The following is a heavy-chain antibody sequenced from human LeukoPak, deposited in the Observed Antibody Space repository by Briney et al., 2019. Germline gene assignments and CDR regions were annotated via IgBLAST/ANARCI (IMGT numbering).Heavy chain of an antibody. Sequence: ASVKVSRKASGYTFTSYGISWVRQAPGQGLEWMGWISAYNGNTNYAQKLQGRVTMTTDTSTSTAYMELRSLRSDDTAVYYCAREGITFGGVIVSTFDYWGQGTLVTVSS. CDR1: GYTFTSYG. CDR2: ISAYNGNT. J-gene: IGHJ4*02. D-gene: IGHD3-16*02. CDR3: AREGITFGGVIVSTFDY. V-gene: IGHV1-18*01.